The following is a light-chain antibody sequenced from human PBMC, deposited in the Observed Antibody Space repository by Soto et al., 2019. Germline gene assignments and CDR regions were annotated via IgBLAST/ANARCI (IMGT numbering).Light chain of an antibody. J-gene: IGKJ4*01. CDR2: SAS. CDR3: QQANTFALT. CDR1: QGINKW. V-gene: IGKV1-12*01. Sequence: DIQMTQSPSSVSASVGDRVTITCRASQGINKWLAWYQQKPGTAPKLLIHSASSLQSGVPSRFSGSGSGTAFTLTISSLQPEDFATYYCQQANTFALTFGGGTKVDSK.